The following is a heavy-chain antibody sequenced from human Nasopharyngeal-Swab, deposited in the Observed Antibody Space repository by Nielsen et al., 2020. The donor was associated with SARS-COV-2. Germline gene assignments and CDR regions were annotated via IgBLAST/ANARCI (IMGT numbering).Heavy chain of an antibody. CDR1: GYTFTSYA. Sequence: ASVMVSCKASGYTFTSYAMNWVRQAPGQGLEWMGWIKTNTGNPTYAQGFTGRFVFSLDTSVSTAYLQISSLKAEDTAVYYCARTGYSSGWRHFDYWGQGTLVTVSS. D-gene: IGHD6-19*01. CDR3: ARTGYSSGWRHFDY. CDR2: IKTNTGNP. V-gene: IGHV7-4-1*02. J-gene: IGHJ4*02.